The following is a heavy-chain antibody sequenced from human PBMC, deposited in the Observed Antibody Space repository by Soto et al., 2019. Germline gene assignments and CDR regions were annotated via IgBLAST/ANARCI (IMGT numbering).Heavy chain of an antibody. CDR3: ARRSGDYKNYFDY. D-gene: IGHD4-17*01. J-gene: IGHJ4*01. V-gene: IGHV5-51*01. CDR2: IFPGDSGT. Sequence: PGDSLKISCKGSGYSVSTHLIGWVRQMPGKGLEWMGVIFPGDSGTRYSPPFQGQVIISVDKSTGTAYLQWSSLKASDTAMYYCARRSGDYKNYFDYWGQGTLVTVSS. CDR1: GYSVSTHL.